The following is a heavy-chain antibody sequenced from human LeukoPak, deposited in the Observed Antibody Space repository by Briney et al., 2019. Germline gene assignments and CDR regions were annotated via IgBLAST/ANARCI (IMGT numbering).Heavy chain of an antibody. CDR2: INPNTGGT. Sequence: EASVKVSCKASGYTFTGYYMHWVRQAPGQGPEWMGWINPNTGGTSHAQKFQGRVTMTRDTSISAAYIELSRLGSDDTAVYYCARCRRSGIDAFDVWGQGTMVTVSS. CDR3: ARCRRSGIDAFDV. D-gene: IGHD3-10*01. J-gene: IGHJ3*01. CDR1: GYTFTGYY. V-gene: IGHV1-2*02.